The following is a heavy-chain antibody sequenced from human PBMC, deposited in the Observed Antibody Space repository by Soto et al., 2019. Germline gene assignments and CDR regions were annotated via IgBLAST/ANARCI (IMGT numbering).Heavy chain of an antibody. CDR1: GYNFISHW. Sequence: GGSLKISCKGSGYNFISHWIAWVRQTPGKGLEWMGIINPGDSDIRYSPSFQGQVTISADKSINTAYLQWSSLKASDTATYYCTRPQSSGWYDYWGQGTLVTVSS. CDR2: INPGDSDI. CDR3: TRPQSSGWYDY. J-gene: IGHJ4*02. V-gene: IGHV5-51*01. D-gene: IGHD6-19*01.